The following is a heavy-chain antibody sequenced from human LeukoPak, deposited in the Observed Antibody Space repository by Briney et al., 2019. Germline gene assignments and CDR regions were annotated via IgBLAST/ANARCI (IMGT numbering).Heavy chain of an antibody. J-gene: IGHJ6*03. CDR2: FDPEDGET. CDR3: ATQSTGSYGSGSLYYMDV. V-gene: IGHV1-24*01. CDR1: GYTLTELS. D-gene: IGHD3-10*01. Sequence: ASVEVSCKVSGYTLTELSMHWVRQAPGKGLEWMGGFDPEDGETIYAQKFQGRVTMTEDTSTDTAYMELSSLRSEDTAVYYCATQSTGSYGSGSLYYMDVWGKGTTVTVSS.